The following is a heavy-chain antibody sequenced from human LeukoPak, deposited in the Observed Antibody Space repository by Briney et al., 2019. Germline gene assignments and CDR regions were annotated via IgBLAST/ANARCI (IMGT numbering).Heavy chain of an antibody. CDR3: ARGYDYVWGGYRPRAFDI. D-gene: IGHD3-16*02. CDR2: IYHSGST. V-gene: IGHV4-4*02. CDR1: GGSISSSNW. Sequence: SETLSLTCAVSGGSISSSNWWSWVRQPPGKGLEWIGEIYHSGSTNYNPSLKSRVTISVDKSKNQFSLKLSSVTAADTAVYYCARGYDYVWGGYRPRAFDIWGQGTMVTVSS. J-gene: IGHJ3*02.